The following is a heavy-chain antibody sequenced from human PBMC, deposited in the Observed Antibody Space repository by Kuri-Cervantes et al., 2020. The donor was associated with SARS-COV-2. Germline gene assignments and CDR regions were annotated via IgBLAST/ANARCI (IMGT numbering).Heavy chain of an antibody. Sequence: GESLKISCAASGVTFSNVWMSWVRQAPGKGLEWVGRFKSKTDGGTIVYAAPVKGRFTISRDDSKSMLYLQMSSLKTEDTAVYYCTTLIDYWGQGALVTVSS. CDR1: GVTFSNVW. J-gene: IGHJ4*02. V-gene: IGHV3-15*01. CDR3: TTLIDY. CDR2: FKSKTDGGTI.